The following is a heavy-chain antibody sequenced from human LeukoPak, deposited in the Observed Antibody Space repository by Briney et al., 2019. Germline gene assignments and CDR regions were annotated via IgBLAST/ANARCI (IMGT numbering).Heavy chain of an antibody. D-gene: IGHD2-2*01. J-gene: IGHJ5*02. CDR1: GYTFTSYD. CDR2: MNPNSGNT. V-gene: IGHV1-8*01. CDR3: ARRGLGYCSSTSCYRKNWFDP. Sequence: GAPVTVSCKASGYTFTSYDINWVRQATGQGLEWMGWMNPNSGNTGYAQKFQGRVTMTRNTSISTAYMELSSLRSEDTAVYYCARRGLGYCSSTSCYRKNWFDPWGQGTLVTVSS.